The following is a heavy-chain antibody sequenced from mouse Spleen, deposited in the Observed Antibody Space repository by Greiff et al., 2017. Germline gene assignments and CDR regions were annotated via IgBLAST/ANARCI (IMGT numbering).Heavy chain of an antibody. CDR3: TRGAYSGNAMDY. CDR2: IYPGNSDT. V-gene: IGHV1-5*01. J-gene: IGHJ4*01. CDR1: GYTFTSYW. Sequence: EVQLQQSGTVLVRPGASVKMSCKTSGYTFTSYWMHWVKQRPGQGLEWIGAIYPGNSDTSYNQKFKGKAKLTADTSSSTAYMELSSLTNEDSAVYYCTRGAYSGNAMDYWGQGTSVTVSA. D-gene: IGHD2-10*01.